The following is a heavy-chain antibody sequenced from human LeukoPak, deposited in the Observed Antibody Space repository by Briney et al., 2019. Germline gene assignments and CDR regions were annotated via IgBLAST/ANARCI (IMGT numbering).Heavy chain of an antibody. CDR3: AKYYDILTGGEYFDY. Sequence: GGSLRLSCAAFRFTFSRHAMHWVRQAPGKGLEWVAVISYDGSNKYYADSVKGRFTISRDNSKNTLYLQMNSLRAEDTAVYYCAKYYDILTGGEYFDYWGQGTLVTASS. CDR2: ISYDGSNK. D-gene: IGHD3-9*01. J-gene: IGHJ4*02. CDR1: RFTFSRHA. V-gene: IGHV3-30*04.